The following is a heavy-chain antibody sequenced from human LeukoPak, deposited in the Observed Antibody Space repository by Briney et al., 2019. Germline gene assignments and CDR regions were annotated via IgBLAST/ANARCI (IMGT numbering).Heavy chain of an antibody. D-gene: IGHD3-10*01. CDR2: IYYSGST. CDR1: GGSISNYY. Sequence: PSETLSLTCTVSGGSISNYYWNWIRQPPGRGLEWIAYIYYSGSTNYNPSLKSRVTISVDTSKNQFSLKLSSMTAADTAVYCCARGLYGSGSYYDIWGQGTLVTVSS. V-gene: IGHV4-59*01. CDR3: ARGLYGSGSYYDI. J-gene: IGHJ4*02.